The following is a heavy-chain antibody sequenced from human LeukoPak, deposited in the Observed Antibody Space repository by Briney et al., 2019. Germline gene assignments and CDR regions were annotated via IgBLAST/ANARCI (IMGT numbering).Heavy chain of an antibody. V-gene: IGHV1-69*04. Sequence: GASVKVSCKASGYTFTDYYMHWVRQAPGQGLEWMGRIIPILGIANYAQKFQGRVTITADKSTSTAYMELSSLRSEDTAVYYCARVFGLPQYSYGPSDYWGQGTLVTVSS. CDR3: ARVFGLPQYSYGPSDY. D-gene: IGHD5-18*01. J-gene: IGHJ4*02. CDR1: GYTFTDYY. CDR2: IIPILGIA.